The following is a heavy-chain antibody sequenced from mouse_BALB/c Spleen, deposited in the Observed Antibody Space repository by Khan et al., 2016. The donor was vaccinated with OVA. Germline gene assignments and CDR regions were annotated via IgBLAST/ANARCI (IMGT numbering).Heavy chain of an antibody. D-gene: IGHD3-3*01. J-gene: IGHJ4*01. V-gene: IGHV1-22*01. CDR2: INPKNGIT. Sequence: VQLQQSGPELVKPGASVKISCKTSGYTFTEYTLHWVKQSHGKSLEWFGVINPKNGITSYNQKFTGKATLTVDKSSSTAYMEFRSLTSEDSAVYYCARDAGRYWGQGTSVTVSS. CDR1: GYTFTEYT. CDR3: ARDAGRY.